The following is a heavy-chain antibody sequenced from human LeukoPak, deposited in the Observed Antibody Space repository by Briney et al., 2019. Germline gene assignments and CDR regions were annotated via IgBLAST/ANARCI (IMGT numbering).Heavy chain of an antibody. CDR3: ARPSTPSGRYYGMDV. D-gene: IGHD3-10*01. Sequence: SETLSLTCTVSGGSISSSSYYWGWIRQPPGKGLEWIGSIYYSGSTYYNPSLKSRVTISVDTSKNQFSLKLSSVTAADTAVYYCARPSTPSGRYYGMDVWGQGTTVTVSS. V-gene: IGHV4-39*07. CDR1: GGSISSSSYY. J-gene: IGHJ6*02. CDR2: IYYSGST.